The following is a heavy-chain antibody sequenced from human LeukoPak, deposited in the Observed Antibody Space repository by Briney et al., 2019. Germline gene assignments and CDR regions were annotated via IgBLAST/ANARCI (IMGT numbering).Heavy chain of an antibody. Sequence: GGSLRLSCAASGFTFSSYGMHWVRQAPGMGLEWVAFIRYDGSNKYYADSVKGRFTISRDNSKNTLYLQMNSLRAEDTAVYYCARLGSDPPEVATGPPDTDYWGQGTLVTVSS. V-gene: IGHV3-30*02. CDR2: IRYDGSNK. CDR1: GFTFSSYG. J-gene: IGHJ4*02. D-gene: IGHD5-12*01. CDR3: ARLGSDPPEVATGPPDTDY.